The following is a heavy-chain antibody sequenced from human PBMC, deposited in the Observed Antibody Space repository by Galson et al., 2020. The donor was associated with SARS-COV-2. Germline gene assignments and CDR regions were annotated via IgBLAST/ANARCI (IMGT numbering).Heavy chain of an antibody. CDR3: ARGFYEFTIFGVVIINPPDY. J-gene: IGHJ4*02. CDR2: IYTSGST. D-gene: IGHD3-3*01. CDR1: GGSISSGSYY. Sequence: ETSETLSLTCTVSGGSISSGSYYWSWIRQPAGKGLEWIGRIYTSGSTNYNPSLKSRVTISVDTSKNQFSLKLSSVTAADTAVYYCARGFYEFTIFGVVIINPPDYWGQGTLVTVSS. V-gene: IGHV4-61*02.